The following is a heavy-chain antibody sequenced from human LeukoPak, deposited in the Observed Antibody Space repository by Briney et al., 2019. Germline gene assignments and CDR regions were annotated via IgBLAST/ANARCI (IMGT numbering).Heavy chain of an antibody. CDR2: IYYSGST. CDR3: ARETAMVRGVNAFYYHMDV. D-gene: IGHD3-10*01. Sequence: SETLSLTCTVSGDSISGFYWSWIRQPPGKGLEWIGYIYYSGSTNYNPSLKSRVTISVDTSKSQFSLNLRSVTAADTAVYYCARETAMVRGVNAFYYHMDVWGKGTTVTVSS. V-gene: IGHV4-59*12. CDR1: GDSISGFY. J-gene: IGHJ6*03.